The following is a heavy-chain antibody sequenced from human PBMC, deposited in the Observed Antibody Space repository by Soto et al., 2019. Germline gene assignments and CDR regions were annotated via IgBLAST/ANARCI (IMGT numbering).Heavy chain of an antibody. CDR1: GGSFNGYY. CDR3: ARVSGIYYYGMDV. J-gene: IGHJ6*02. D-gene: IGHD3-10*01. Sequence: PSETLSLTCAVYGGSFNGYYWSWIRQPPGKGLEWIGEINHSGSTNYNPSLKSRVTISVDTSKNQFSLKLSSVTAADTAVYYCARVSGIYYYGMDVWGQGTTVTVSS. CDR2: INHSGST. V-gene: IGHV4-34*01.